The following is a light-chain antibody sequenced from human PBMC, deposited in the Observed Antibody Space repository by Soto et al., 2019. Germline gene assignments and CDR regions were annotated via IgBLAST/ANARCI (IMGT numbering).Light chain of an antibody. J-gene: IGKJ5*01. CDR2: AAS. Sequence: EIVLTQSPGTLSLSPGERATLSCRASQSVSSSYLAWYQQTPGQAPRLLIYAASSGATGIPDRFSGSGSGTDFTLTISRLEPEDFAVFYCQHYDSLPITFGQGTRLENK. V-gene: IGKV3-20*01. CDR1: QSVSSSY. CDR3: QHYDSLPIT.